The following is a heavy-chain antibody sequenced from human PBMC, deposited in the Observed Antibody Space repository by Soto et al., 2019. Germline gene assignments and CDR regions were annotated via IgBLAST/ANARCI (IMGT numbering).Heavy chain of an antibody. CDR3: ARDAKYSLSWYYYQGIDV. J-gene: IGHJ6*02. Sequence: QVSLQESGPGLVRSSETLSLTCTVSNDSFTSYYWSWIRQSAGRGLEWIGRVHVTGNIHYNPSLRSRVTMSSDASSNQFFLRLSSVTVADTAVYYCARDAKYSLSWYYYQGIDVWGPGTTVTVTS. CDR2: VHVTGNI. CDR1: NDSFTSYY. V-gene: IGHV4-4*07. D-gene: IGHD1-26*01.